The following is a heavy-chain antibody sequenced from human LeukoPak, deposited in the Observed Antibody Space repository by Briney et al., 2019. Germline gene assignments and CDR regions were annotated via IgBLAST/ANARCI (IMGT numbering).Heavy chain of an antibody. J-gene: IGHJ4*02. CDR3: AKYDYVWGSYRYTECFDY. CDR1: GGSISSSSYY. Sequence: PSETLSLTCTVSGGSISSSSYYWGWIRQPPGTGLGWIGSIYYSGSTYYNPSLKSRVTISVDTSKNQVSLKLSSVTAADTAVYYCAKYDYVWGSYRYTECFDYWGQGTLVTVSS. D-gene: IGHD3-16*02. CDR2: IYYSGST. V-gene: IGHV4-39*01.